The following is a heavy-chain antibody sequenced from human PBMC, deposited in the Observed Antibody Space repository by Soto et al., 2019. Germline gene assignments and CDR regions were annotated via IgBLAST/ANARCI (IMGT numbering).Heavy chain of an antibody. CDR1: GYTFTRYA. Sequence: QVQLVQSGPEVKKPGASVKVSCKASGYTFTRYAMHWVRQAPGQGLELMGWINTGNGNTHYSQKFQGRVTFTRDASATTAYMELSSLTSEDTAVYYCARNVDWFDPWGQGTLVTVSS. CDR2: INTGNGNT. CDR3: ARNVDWFDP. V-gene: IGHV1-3*04. D-gene: IGHD2-21*01. J-gene: IGHJ5*02.